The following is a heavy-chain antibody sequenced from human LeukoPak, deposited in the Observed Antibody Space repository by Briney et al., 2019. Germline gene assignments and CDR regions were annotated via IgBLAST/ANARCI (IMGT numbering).Heavy chain of an antibody. Sequence: SETLSLTCAVSGYSISNGYYWGWIRQPPGKGLEWIGSLYHSGNTYYNPSLKSRVTISVDTSKNQFSLKLTSVTPADTAVYYCARENFWSCYEWDHWGQGTLVTVSS. D-gene: IGHD3-3*01. CDR1: GYSISNGYY. CDR3: ARENFWSCYEWDH. CDR2: LYHSGNT. V-gene: IGHV4-38-2*02. J-gene: IGHJ4*02.